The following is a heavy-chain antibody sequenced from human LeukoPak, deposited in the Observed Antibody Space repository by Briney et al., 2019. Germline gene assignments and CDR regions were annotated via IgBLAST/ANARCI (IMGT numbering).Heavy chain of an antibody. CDR3: AKDGGSGSYYLVDY. D-gene: IGHD1-26*01. J-gene: IGHJ4*02. Sequence: PGGSLRLSCAASGFTFSSYGMHWVRQAPGKGLEWVAVIWYDGSNKYYADSVKGRFTISRDNSTNTLYLQMNSLRAEDTAVYYCAKDGGSGSYYLVDYWGQGTLVTVSS. CDR1: GFTFSSYG. V-gene: IGHV3-33*06. CDR2: IWYDGSNK.